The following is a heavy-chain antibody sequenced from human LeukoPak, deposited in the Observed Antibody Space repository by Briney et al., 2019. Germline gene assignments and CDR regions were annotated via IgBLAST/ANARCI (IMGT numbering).Heavy chain of an antibody. D-gene: IGHD3-16*01. J-gene: IGHJ4*02. CDR3: ARGGGYGY. V-gene: IGHV1-18*01. CDR2: INTYNDNT. Sequence: ASVKVSCKTSGYIFMNFGLTWVRQAPGQGLEWMEWINTYNDNTNYAQKFRGRVSLTTDPSTGTGYMELRNLRSDDTAVYYCARGGGYGYWGQGTLVTVSS. CDR1: GYIFMNFG.